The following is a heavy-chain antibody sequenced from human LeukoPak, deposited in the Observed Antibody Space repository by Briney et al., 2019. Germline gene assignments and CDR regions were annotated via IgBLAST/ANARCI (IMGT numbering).Heavy chain of an antibody. CDR2: INHSGST. V-gene: IGHV4-34*01. D-gene: IGHD1-26*01. J-gene: IGHJ3*02. CDR1: GGSFSGYY. CDR3: ARGRIVGAATAFDI. Sequence: PSETLSLTCAVYGGSFSGYYWSWIRQPPGKGLEWIGEINHSGSTNYNLSLKSRVTISVDTSKNQFSLKLSSVTAADTAVYYCARGRIVGAATAFDIWGQGTMVTVSS.